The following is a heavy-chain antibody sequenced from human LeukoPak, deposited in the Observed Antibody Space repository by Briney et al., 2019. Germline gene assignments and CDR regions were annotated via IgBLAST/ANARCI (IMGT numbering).Heavy chain of an antibody. J-gene: IGHJ2*01. V-gene: IGHV4-34*01. CDR3: ARGRGAARPRYFDL. Sequence: PSETLSLTCAVYGASFSNYYWGWVRQPPGKGLEWIGEMNQSGRANYNPSLKSRVTLSVDTSKNQFSLKLDSVTAADTAVYYCARGRGAARPRYFDLWGRGTLVTVSS. CDR2: MNQSGRA. CDR1: GASFSNYY. D-gene: IGHD6-6*01.